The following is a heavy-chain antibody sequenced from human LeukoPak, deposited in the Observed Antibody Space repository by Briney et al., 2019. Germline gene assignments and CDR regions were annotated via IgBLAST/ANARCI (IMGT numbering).Heavy chain of an antibody. Sequence: KASETLSLTCTVSGYSISSGYYWSWIRQPPGKGLEWIGYIYYSGSTNYNPSLKSRVTISVDTSKNQFSLKLSSVTAADTAVYYCAREGRFGSQRGAFDIWGQGTMVTVSS. CDR2: IYYSGST. CDR3: AREGRFGSQRGAFDI. CDR1: GYSISSGYY. D-gene: IGHD3-10*01. V-gene: IGHV4-61*01. J-gene: IGHJ3*02.